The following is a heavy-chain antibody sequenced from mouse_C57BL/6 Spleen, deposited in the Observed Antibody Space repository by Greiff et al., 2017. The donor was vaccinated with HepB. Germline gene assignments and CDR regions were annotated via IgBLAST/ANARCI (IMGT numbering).Heavy chain of an antibody. Sequence: EVQLQQSGPVLVKPGASVKMSCKASGYTFTDYYMNWVKQSHGKSLEWIGVINPYNGGTSYNQKFKGKATLTVDKSSSTAYMELNSLTSEDSAVYYCARDYGTSWRYFDVWGTGTTVTVSS. D-gene: IGHD1-1*01. J-gene: IGHJ1*03. CDR1: GYTFTDYY. CDR2: INPYNGGT. CDR3: ARDYGTSWRYFDV. V-gene: IGHV1-19*01.